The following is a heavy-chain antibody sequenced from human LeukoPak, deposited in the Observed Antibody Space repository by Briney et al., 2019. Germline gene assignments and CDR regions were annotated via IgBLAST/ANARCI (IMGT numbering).Heavy chain of an antibody. CDR3: AKSAYDAFNFYGMDV. CDR1: GFTFSAFG. V-gene: IGHV3-30*18. CDR2: ISYDGSNR. Sequence: GRSLRLSCAGSGFTFSAFGMRWARQAPGKGLEWVTLISYDGSNRYYADSVKGRFTISRGNSKNTLYLQMNSLRPEDTAVYYCAKSAYDAFNFYGMDVWGQGATVTVSS. J-gene: IGHJ6*02. D-gene: IGHD3-22*01.